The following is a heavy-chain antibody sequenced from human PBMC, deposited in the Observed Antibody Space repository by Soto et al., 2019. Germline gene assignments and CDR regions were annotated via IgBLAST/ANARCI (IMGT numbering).Heavy chain of an antibody. Sequence: EVQLLESGGGLVQPGGSLRLSCAASGFTFSSYAMSWVRQAPGKGLEWVSVISGSGGSTYYADSVKGRFTISRDNTKNTLYLQMNSLRAEDTAVYYCAKRSSGWYYSYWGQGTLVTVSS. J-gene: IGHJ4*02. V-gene: IGHV3-23*01. CDR2: ISGSGGST. CDR3: AKRSSGWYYSY. CDR1: GFTFSSYA. D-gene: IGHD6-19*01.